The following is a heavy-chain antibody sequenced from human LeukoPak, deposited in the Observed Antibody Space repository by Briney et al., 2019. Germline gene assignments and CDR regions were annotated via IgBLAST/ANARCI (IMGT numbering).Heavy chain of an antibody. CDR2: ISSSGSTI. D-gene: IGHD4-11*01. J-gene: IGHJ5*02. Sequence: GGSLRLSCAASGFTFSDYYMSWIRQAPGKGLEWVSYISSSGSTIYYADSMKGRFTISRDNAKNSLYLQMNSLRAEDTAVYYCARSPTVTTPELWFDPWGQGTLVTVSS. V-gene: IGHV3-11*01. CDR3: ARSPTVTTPELWFDP. CDR1: GFTFSDYY.